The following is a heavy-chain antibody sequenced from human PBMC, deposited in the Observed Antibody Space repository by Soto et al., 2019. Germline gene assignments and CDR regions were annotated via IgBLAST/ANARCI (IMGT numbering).Heavy chain of an antibody. J-gene: IGHJ5*02. Sequence: GSLRLSCAASGFTFSSYAMHWVRQAPGKGLEYVSAISSNGGSTYYANSVKGRFTISRDNSKNTLYLQMGSLRAEDMAVYYCARGYDFWSGYSWFDPWGQGTLVTVSS. CDR1: GFTFSSYA. CDR2: ISSNGGST. V-gene: IGHV3-64*01. D-gene: IGHD3-3*01. CDR3: ARGYDFWSGYSWFDP.